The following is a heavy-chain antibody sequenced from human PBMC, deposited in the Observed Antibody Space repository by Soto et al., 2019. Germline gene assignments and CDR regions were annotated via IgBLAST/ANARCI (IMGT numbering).Heavy chain of an antibody. CDR1: EFTFSNYA. D-gene: IGHD3-22*01. J-gene: IGHJ4*02. V-gene: IGHV3-23*01. CDR2: ISYGGGKT. Sequence: EVQLLESGGGLVQPGGSLRLSCAASEFTFSNYAMSWVRQAPGKGLEWVSAISYGGGKTYYADSVKGRFTISRDNSKNTLSLQMNNLRAEDTAVYYCAKNPVYYYDSTGYHFDYWGQGTLVTVSS. CDR3: AKNPVYYYDSTGYHFDY.